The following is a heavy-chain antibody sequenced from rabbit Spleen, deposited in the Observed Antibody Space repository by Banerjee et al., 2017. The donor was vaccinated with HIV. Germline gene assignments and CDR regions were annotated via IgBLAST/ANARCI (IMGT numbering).Heavy chain of an antibody. Sequence: QSLEESGGDLVKPGASLTLTCTASGFSFSSSYWICWVRQAPGKGLEWIACIYAGSSGSTYYASWAKGRFTISKTSSTTVTLQMTSLTAADTATYFCGTSGSRYYIDLWGPGTLVTVS. CDR1: GFSFSSSYW. CDR2: IYAGSSGST. CDR3: GTSGSRYYIDL. D-gene: IGHD8-1*01. J-gene: IGHJ4*01. V-gene: IGHV1S40*01.